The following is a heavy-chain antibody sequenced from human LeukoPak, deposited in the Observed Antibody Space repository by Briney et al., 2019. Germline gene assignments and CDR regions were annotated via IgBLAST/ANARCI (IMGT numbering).Heavy chain of an antibody. Sequence: PSETLSLTCTVSGGSISSGNYYWNWLRQPAGKGLEWIGRIWADGAPTYRPSLKSRVTISVDTSKNQFSLRLSSVTAADTAVYYCARGRDSRGYQFMGFDSWGQGTLFTVSS. CDR2: IWADGAP. CDR3: ARGRDSRGYQFMGFDS. D-gene: IGHD3-22*01. V-gene: IGHV4-61*02. CDR1: GGSISSGNYY. J-gene: IGHJ4*02.